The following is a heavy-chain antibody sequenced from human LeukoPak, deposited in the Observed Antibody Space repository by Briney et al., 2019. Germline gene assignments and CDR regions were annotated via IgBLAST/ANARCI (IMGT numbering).Heavy chain of an antibody. J-gene: IGHJ4*02. CDR1: GFTFSSYA. D-gene: IGHD3-10*01. CDR2: ISYDGSNK. V-gene: IGHV3-30*14. Sequence: GGSLRLSCAASGFTFSSYAMHWVRQAPGKGLEWVAVISYDGSNKYYADSVKGRFTISRDNSKNTLYLQMNSLRAEDTAVYYCAYGELYDYWGQGTLVTVSS. CDR3: AYGELYDY.